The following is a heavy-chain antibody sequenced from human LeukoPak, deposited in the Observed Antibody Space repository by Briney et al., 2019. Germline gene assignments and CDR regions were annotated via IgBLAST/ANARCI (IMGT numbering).Heavy chain of an antibody. V-gene: IGHV3-21*01. CDR2: ISSSSSYI. J-gene: IGHJ3*02. Sequence: PGGSLRLSCAAFGFTLSSYSMKWVRQAPGEGRGGGSSISSSSSYIYYADSVKGRFTISRDNAKNSLYLQMNSLRAEDTAVYYCARGLRRIAGHHDAFDIWGQGTMVTVSS. D-gene: IGHD6-13*01. CDR3: ARGLRRIAGHHDAFDI. CDR1: GFTLSSYS.